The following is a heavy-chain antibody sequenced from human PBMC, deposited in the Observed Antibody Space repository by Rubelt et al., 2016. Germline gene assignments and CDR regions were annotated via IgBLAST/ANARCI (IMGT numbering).Heavy chain of an antibody. CDR2: IYYSGST. D-gene: IGHD6-19*01. CDR3: ARRHSSGWYDY. CDR1: GGSISSGGYY. V-gene: IGHV4-31*03. Sequence: QVQLQESGPGLVKPSQTLSLTCTVSGGSISSGGYYWSWIRQHPGKGLEWIGYIYYSGSTYYNPALKSRVTISVDTSKNQFSRKLSSVTAADTAVYYCARRHSSGWYDYWGQGTLVTVSS. J-gene: IGHJ4*02.